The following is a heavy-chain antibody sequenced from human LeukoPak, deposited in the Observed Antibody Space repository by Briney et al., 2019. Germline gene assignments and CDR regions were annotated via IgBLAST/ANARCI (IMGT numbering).Heavy chain of an antibody. CDR3: AKDLYYGSGRTIFDY. CDR2: ISGSGGST. D-gene: IGHD3-10*01. Sequence: PGGSLRLSCAASGFTFSSYAMSWVRQAPGKGLEWVSAISGSGGSTYYADSVKGRFTISRDNSKNTLYLQMNSLRAEDTAVYYCAKDLYYGSGRTIFDYWGQGTLVTVSS. CDR1: GFTFSSYA. J-gene: IGHJ4*02. V-gene: IGHV3-23*01.